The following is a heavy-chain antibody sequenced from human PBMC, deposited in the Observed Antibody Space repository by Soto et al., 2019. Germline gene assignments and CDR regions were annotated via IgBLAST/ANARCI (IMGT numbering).Heavy chain of an antibody. CDR3: ARSGGRITIFGVGPPTSLFDY. CDR2: ISYDGSNK. Sequence: GGSLSLSCAASGFTFSSYAMHWVRQAPGKGLEWVAVISYDGSNKYYADSVKGRFTISRDNSKNTLYLQMNSLRAEDTAVYYCARSGGRITIFGVGPPTSLFDYCGQGTLVTVSS. CDR1: GFTFSSYA. V-gene: IGHV3-30-3*01. J-gene: IGHJ4*02. D-gene: IGHD3-3*01.